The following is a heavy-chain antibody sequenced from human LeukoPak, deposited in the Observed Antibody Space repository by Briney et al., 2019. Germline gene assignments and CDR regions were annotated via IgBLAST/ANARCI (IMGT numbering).Heavy chain of an antibody. CDR3: TKVYNSRGLLVDSCDY. CDR1: GFTFSSHA. CDR2: ISTDGGST. Sequence: GGSLRLSCVASGFTFSSHAMSWVRQAPGKGLEWVSDISTDGGSTFYADSVKGRFTISRDNSKNTLHLQMNSLRGEDTVVYCCTKVYNSRGLLVDSCDYWGQETLVTVSS. J-gene: IGHJ4*02. D-gene: IGHD1-20*01. V-gene: IGHV3-23*01.